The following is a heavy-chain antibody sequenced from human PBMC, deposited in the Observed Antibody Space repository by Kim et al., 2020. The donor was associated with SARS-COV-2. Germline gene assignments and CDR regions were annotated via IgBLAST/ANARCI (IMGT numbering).Heavy chain of an antibody. D-gene: IGHD3-22*01. J-gene: IGHJ4*02. Sequence: DSVKGRFTISRDNSKNTVYLQMNSLRDEDTAVYYCAKGKDGDYYDSNGYYYWGQGTLVTVSS. V-gene: IGHV3-23*01. CDR3: AKGKDGDYYDSNGYYY.